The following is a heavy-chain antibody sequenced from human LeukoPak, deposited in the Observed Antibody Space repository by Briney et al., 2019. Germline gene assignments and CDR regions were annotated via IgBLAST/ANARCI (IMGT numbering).Heavy chain of an antibody. V-gene: IGHV1-2*02. CDR2: INPNSGGT. Sequence: ASVKVSCKASGYTFTGYYMHWVRQAPGQGIEWMGWINPNSGGTNYAQKFQGRVTMTRGMSTSTVYMELSSLRPEDTAVYYCARGIGDRFRLQHVIDYWGQGTLVTVSS. CDR3: ARGIGDRFRLQHVIDY. D-gene: IGHD2-21*02. CDR1: GYTFTGYY. J-gene: IGHJ4*02.